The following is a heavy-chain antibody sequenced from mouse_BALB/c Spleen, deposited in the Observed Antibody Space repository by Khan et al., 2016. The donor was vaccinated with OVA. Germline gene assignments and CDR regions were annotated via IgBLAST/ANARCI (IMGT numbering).Heavy chain of an antibody. CDR3: ARGSGNSRFAY. D-gene: IGHD1-3*01. V-gene: IGHV1S137*01. CDR1: GYTFTDFA. J-gene: IGHJ3*01. Sequence: QVRLQQSGAELVRPGVSVKISCKGSGYTFTDFAMHWVKQSHAKSLEWLGVISTYYGDADYNQKFKGKATMTVDKSSSTAYMEVARLTSEDSAIYYCARGSGNSRFAYWGQGTLVTVSA. CDR2: ISTYYGDA.